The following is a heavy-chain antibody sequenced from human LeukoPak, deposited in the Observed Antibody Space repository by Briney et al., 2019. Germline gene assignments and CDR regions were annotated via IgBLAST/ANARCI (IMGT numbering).Heavy chain of an antibody. D-gene: IGHD3-22*01. CDR2: ISNSGSNI. Sequence: PGGSLRLSCAASAFTFSNYKFHWVRQAPGKGLEWVSYISNSGSNIQYGDSVRGRFTISRDNAKNSLYLQMNRLRAEDTAIYYCARELSEGGYTFDNWGQGTLVTVSS. CDR3: ARELSEGGYTFDN. J-gene: IGHJ4*02. CDR1: AFTFSNYK. V-gene: IGHV3-48*03.